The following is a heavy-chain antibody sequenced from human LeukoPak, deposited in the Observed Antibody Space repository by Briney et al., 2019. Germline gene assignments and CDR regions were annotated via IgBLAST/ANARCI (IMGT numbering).Heavy chain of an antibody. J-gene: IGHJ6*03. CDR2: ISGSGGST. CDR1: GFTFSSYA. D-gene: IGHD3-10*01. V-gene: IGHV3-23*01. CDR3: ARDRYYGSGSYYPLDYYYYMDV. Sequence: GGSLRLSCAASGFTFSSYAMSWVRQAPGKGLEWVSAISGSGGSTYYADSVKGRFTISRDNAKNSLYLQMDSLRAEDTAVYYCARDRYYGSGSYYPLDYYYYMDVWGKGTTVTISS.